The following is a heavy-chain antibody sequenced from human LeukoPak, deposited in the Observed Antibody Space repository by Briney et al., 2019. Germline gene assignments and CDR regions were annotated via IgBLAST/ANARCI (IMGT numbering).Heavy chain of an antibody. CDR3: AKDFGDIVVVVAANHYYMDV. D-gene: IGHD2-15*01. CDR2: ISSSSCYI. V-gene: IGHV3-21*01. J-gene: IGHJ6*03. CDR1: GFTFSAHG. Sequence: GGSLRLSCAASGFTFSAHGMSWVRQGPGRGLEWLSSISSSSCYIYYADSVKGRFTISRDNAKNSLYLQMNSLRAEDTAVYYCAKDFGDIVVVVAANHYYMDVWGKGTTVTVSS.